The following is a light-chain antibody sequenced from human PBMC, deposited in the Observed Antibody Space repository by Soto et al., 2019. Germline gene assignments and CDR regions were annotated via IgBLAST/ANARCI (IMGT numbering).Light chain of an antibody. CDR3: QHYNSYSEA. CDR1: QSVSSW. CDR2: DAS. Sequence: IQITQVPTTPTRSVVDRITITYRASQSVSSWLAWYQQKPGKAPKLLIYDASTLQSGVPSRFSGSGSGTEFTLTISSLQPDDFATYYCQHYNSYSEAFGEGTKVDIK. V-gene: IGKV1-5*01. J-gene: IGKJ1*01.